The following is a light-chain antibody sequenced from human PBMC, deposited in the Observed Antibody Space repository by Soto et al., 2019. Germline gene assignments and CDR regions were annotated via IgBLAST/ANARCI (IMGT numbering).Light chain of an antibody. CDR2: DAS. Sequence: DIQMTQSPSSLSASVGDRVTITCQASQDISNYLNWYQQKPGKAPKLLIDDASYLETGVPSRFSGSGSGTDFTFTISSLQPEDIASYYCQQYDNLPITFGQGTRLEIK. CDR3: QQYDNLPIT. CDR1: QDISNY. J-gene: IGKJ5*01. V-gene: IGKV1-33*01.